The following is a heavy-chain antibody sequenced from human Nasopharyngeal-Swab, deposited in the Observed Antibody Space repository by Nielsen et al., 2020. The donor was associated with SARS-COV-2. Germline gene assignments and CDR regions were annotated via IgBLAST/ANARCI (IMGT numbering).Heavy chain of an antibody. J-gene: IGHJ2*01. D-gene: IGHD3-10*01. CDR3: AKDSGGDWYFDL. CDR1: GFTFDDYA. V-gene: IGHV3-9*01. Sequence: SLKISCAASGFTFDDYAMHWVRQAPGKGLEWVSGISWNSGSIGYADSVKGRFTISRDNAKNSLYLQMNSLRAEDTALCYCAKDSGGDWYFDLWGRGTLVTVSS. CDR2: ISWNSGSI.